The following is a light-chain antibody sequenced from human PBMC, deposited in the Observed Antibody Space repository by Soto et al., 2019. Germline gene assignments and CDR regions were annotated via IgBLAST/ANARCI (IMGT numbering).Light chain of an antibody. V-gene: IGKV3-15*01. CDR2: DAS. CDR1: QSVSSN. CDR3: QQYNNWLP. J-gene: IGKJ4*01. Sequence: EMVMTQSPATLSVSPGERATLACRASQSVSSNLASYQHKPGQAPRLLIYDASTRATGIPARFRGSGSGTELTLTISSLQYEDFAVYYCQQYNNWLPFGGGTKVEIK.